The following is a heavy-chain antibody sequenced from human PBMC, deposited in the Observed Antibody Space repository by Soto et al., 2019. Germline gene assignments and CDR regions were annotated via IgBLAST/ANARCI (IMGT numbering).Heavy chain of an antibody. CDR3: ARVLVVAATLVDFYYYYGMDV. Sequence: LSCAASGFTFSSYWMHWVRQAPGKGLVWVSRINSDGSSTSYADSVKGRFTISRDNAKNTLYLQMNSLRAEDTAVYYCARVLVVAATLVDFYYYYGMDVWGQGTTVTVSS. J-gene: IGHJ6*02. CDR2: INSDGSST. V-gene: IGHV3-74*01. D-gene: IGHD2-15*01. CDR1: GFTFSSYW.